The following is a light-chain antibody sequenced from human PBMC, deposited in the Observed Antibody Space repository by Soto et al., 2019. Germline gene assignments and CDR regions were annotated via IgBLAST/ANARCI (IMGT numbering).Light chain of an antibody. CDR2: GAS. CDR1: QSVSSN. V-gene: IGKV3-15*01. CDR3: QQYNNWPLT. Sequence: EIVMTPSPATLSVSPVERATLSCRASQSVSSNLAWYQQKPGQAPRLLIYGASSRATGIPVRFSGSGSGTEFTLTISSLQSEDFAVYYCQQYNNWPLTFGQGTRLEI. J-gene: IGKJ5*01.